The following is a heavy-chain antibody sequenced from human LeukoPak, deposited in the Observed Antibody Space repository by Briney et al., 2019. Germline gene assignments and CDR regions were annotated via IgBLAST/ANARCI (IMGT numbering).Heavy chain of an antibody. V-gene: IGHV1-8*01. Sequence: ASAKVSCKASGYTFTSYDINWVRQATGQGLEWMGWMNPNSGNTGYAQKLQGRVTMTRNTSKSTAYMELSSLRSEDTAVYYCARRRIAAAGRFDYWGQGTLVTVSS. D-gene: IGHD6-13*01. J-gene: IGHJ4*02. CDR2: MNPNSGNT. CDR3: ARRRIAAAGRFDY. CDR1: GYTFTSYD.